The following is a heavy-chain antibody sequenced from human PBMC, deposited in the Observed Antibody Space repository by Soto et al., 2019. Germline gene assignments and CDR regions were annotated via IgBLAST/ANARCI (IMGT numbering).Heavy chain of an antibody. J-gene: IGHJ6*02. CDR3: ASGSYYDYYYYGMDV. Sequence: PGGSLRLSCAASGFTFSSYSMNWVRQAPGKGLEWVSYISSSSSTIYYADSVKGRFTISRDNAKNSLYLQMNSLRAEDTAVYYCASGSYYDYYYYGMDVWSQGTTVTVSS. CDR2: ISSSSSTI. CDR1: GFTFSSYS. D-gene: IGHD1-26*01. V-gene: IGHV3-48*01.